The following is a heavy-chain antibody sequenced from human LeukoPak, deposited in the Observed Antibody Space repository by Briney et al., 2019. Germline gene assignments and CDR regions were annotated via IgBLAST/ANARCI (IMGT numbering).Heavy chain of an antibody. D-gene: IGHD3-3*01. J-gene: IGHJ4*02. CDR3: ARRGGYDFWSGYYTGIKYFDY. CDR2: IYYSGST. Sequence: SETLSLTCTVSGGSISSYYWSWIRQPPGKGLEWIGYIYYSGSTNYNPSLKSRVTISVDTSKNQFSLKLSSVTAADTAVYYCARRGGYDFWSGYYTGIKYFDYWGQGTLVTVSS. CDR1: GGSISSYY. V-gene: IGHV4-59*12.